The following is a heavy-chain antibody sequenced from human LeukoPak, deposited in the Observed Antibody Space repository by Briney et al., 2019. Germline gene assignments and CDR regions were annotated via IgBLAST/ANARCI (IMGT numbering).Heavy chain of an antibody. D-gene: IGHD1-26*01. CDR3: ARDNSVGDYAWWFDP. V-gene: IGHV1-46*01. Sequence: ASVKVSCKASGYAFTRHYMHWVRQAPGHGLEWMGLINPSGSSTIYAQKFQGRVTMTRDMSTSTDYMELSSLRSEDTAVYYCARDNSVGDYAWWFDPWGQGTLVTVSS. CDR2: INPSGSST. CDR1: GYAFTRHY. J-gene: IGHJ5*02.